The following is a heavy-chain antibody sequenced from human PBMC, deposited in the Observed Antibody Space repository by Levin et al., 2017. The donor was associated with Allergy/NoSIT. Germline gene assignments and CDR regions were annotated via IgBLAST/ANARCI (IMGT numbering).Heavy chain of an antibody. CDR3: ARDQDYCSAGYCYSGYYFYMDG. Sequence: GGSLRLSCAASGFSFSDYYMSWIRQAPGKGLEWLSYISGSGTYTNHADSVRGRFTISRDNAKNSLYLQMNSLRAEDTAVYYCARDQDYCSAGYCYSGYYFYMDGWGKGTTVTVSS. CDR2: ISGSGTYT. D-gene: IGHD2-15*01. J-gene: IGHJ6*03. V-gene: IGHV3-11*05. CDR1: GFSFSDYY.